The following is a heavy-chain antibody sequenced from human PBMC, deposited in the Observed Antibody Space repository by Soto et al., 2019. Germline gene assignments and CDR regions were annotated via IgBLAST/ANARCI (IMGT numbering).Heavy chain of an antibody. CDR1: GYSFTSYW. J-gene: IGHJ6*02. V-gene: IGHV5-51*01. D-gene: IGHD6-13*01. CDR2: IYPGDSDT. CDR3: ARQSGRGSSWYYYGMDV. Sequence: GASLKISCKGSGYSFTSYWIGWVRQIPGKGLEWMGIIYPGDSDTRYSTSFQGQVTISADKSSSTAYLQWSSLTASDTAMYYCARQSGRGSSWYYYGMDVWGQGTTVTVSS.